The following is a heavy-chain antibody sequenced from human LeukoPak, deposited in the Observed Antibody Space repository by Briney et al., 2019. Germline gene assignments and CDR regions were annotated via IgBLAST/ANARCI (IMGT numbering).Heavy chain of an antibody. Sequence: ASVKLSCKASGYSFTSYDINWVRQATGQGLEWMGWMNPNSGNTGYAQKFQGRVTMTSNTSINTAYMELSSLRSEDTAVYYCAPTPFDYWGQGTLVTVSS. CDR1: GYSFTSYD. CDR2: MNPNSGNT. CDR3: APTPFDY. V-gene: IGHV1-8*01. J-gene: IGHJ4*02.